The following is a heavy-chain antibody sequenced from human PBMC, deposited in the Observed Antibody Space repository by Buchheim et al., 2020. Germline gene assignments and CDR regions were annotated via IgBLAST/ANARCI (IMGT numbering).Heavy chain of an antibody. CDR3: ARLAYDFWSGYYLLFDY. CDR2: IKQDGSEK. D-gene: IGHD3-3*01. V-gene: IGHV3-7*01. CDR1: GFTFSSYW. Sequence: EVQLVESGGGLVQPGGSLRLSCAASGFTFSSYWMSWVRQAPGKGLEWVANIKQDGSEKYYVDSVKGRFTLSRDNAKNSMYLQMNRLRAEDTAVYYCARLAYDFWSGYYLLFDYWGQGTL. J-gene: IGHJ4*02.